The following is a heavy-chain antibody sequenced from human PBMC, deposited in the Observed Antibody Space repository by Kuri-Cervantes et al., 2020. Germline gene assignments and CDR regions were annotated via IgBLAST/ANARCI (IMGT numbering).Heavy chain of an antibody. D-gene: IGHD4-17*01. CDR3: TKVTTSSAFDP. CDR1: GFTFSNYG. CDR2: ISSSGGYT. V-gene: IGHV3-23*01. J-gene: IGHJ5*02. Sequence: GESLKISCTASGFTFSNYGMHWVRQAPGQGLEWVSAISSSGGYTYYADSVRGRFTISKDDSKNTLYLQMNRLKTEDTAMYYCTKVTTSSAFDPWGQGTLVTVSS.